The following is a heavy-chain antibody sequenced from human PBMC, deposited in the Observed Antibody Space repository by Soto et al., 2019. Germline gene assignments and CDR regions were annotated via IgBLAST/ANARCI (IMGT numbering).Heavy chain of an antibody. J-gene: IGHJ6*02. Sequence: QVQLVQSGAEVKEPGDSVRVSCEASGYTFTAYYIHWVRQFPGQGLEWMGWINTKFGDTTYAQDFQGRVTMTRDMSISTVYMELSRLTSDDTAIYYCARNMDYFYGPGSGNGHGVWGQGTTVTVFS. V-gene: IGHV1-2*02. D-gene: IGHD3-10*01. CDR1: GYTFTAYY. CDR2: INTKFGDT. CDR3: ARNMDYFYGPGSGNGHGV.